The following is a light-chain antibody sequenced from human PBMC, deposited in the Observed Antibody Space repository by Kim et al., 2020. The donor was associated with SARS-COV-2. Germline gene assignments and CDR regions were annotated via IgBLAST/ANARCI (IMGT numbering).Light chain of an antibody. V-gene: IGLV2-14*03. CDR1: SGDVGSYNY. J-gene: IGLJ1*01. CDR2: AVS. CDR3: SSYTRSSTNYV. Sequence: SITTSCTGTSGDVGSYNYVSWYQQHPGKAPKLMIYAVSNRPSGVSNRFSGSKSGNTASLTISGLQAEDEADYYCSSYTRSSTNYVFGTGTKVTVL.